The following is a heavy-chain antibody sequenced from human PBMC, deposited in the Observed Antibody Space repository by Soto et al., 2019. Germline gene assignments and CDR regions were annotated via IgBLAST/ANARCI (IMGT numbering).Heavy chain of an antibody. Sequence: ASVKVSCKASGYTFTSYGISWVRQAPGQGLEWMGWISAYNGNTNYAQKLQGRVTMTTDTSTSTAYMELRSLRSDDTAVYYCARDRVGRVRGVAAFDIWGQGTMVTVSS. V-gene: IGHV1-18*01. CDR1: GYTFTSYG. J-gene: IGHJ3*02. CDR3: ARDRVGRVRGVAAFDI. CDR2: ISAYNGNT. D-gene: IGHD3-10*01.